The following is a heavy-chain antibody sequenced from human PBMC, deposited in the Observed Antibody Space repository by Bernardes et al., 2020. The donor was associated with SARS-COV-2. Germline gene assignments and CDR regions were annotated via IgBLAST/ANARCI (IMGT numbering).Heavy chain of an antibody. J-gene: IGHJ5*02. Sequence: GGSLRLSCAASGFTFSSYAMSWVRQAPGKGLEWVSAISGSGGSTYYADSVKGRFTISRDNSKNTLYLQMNSLRAEDTAVYYCAKDRERAYYDFWSGYHKVPQGTNWFDPWGQGTLVTVSS. CDR1: GFTFSSYA. CDR2: ISGSGGST. CDR3: AKDRERAYYDFWSGYHKVPQGTNWFDP. D-gene: IGHD3-3*01. V-gene: IGHV3-23*01.